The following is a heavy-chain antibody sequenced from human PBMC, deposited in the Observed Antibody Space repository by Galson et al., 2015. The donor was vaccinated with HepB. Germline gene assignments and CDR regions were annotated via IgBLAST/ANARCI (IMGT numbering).Heavy chain of an antibody. D-gene: IGHD5-18*01. Sequence: SVKVSCKASGYTFSGYGISWVRQAPGQGLEWMGWISGDNANTNYAQKLQGRVTMTTDTSTSTAYMELTSLRSDDTAVYYCARGGYSYGKSDYWGQGTLVTVSS. J-gene: IGHJ4*02. CDR1: GYTFSGYG. CDR3: ARGGYSYGKSDY. CDR2: ISGDNANT. V-gene: IGHV1-18*01.